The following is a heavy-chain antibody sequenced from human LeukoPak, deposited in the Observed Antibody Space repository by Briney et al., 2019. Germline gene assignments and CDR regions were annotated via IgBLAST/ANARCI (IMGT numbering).Heavy chain of an antibody. CDR1: GFSSSAHT. CDR3: AREGQGAWYWFAL. J-gene: IGHJ5*02. CDR2: IDRSSSYI. D-gene: IGHD6-19*01. V-gene: IGHV3-21*01. Sequence: PGGSLRLSCEASGFSSSAHTMNWVRQAPGKGLEWVSSIDRSSSYIYYADSMKGRFSISRDNATHSLYLQKSSLRAEDTAVYYCAREGQGAWYWFALWGQGTLVTVSS.